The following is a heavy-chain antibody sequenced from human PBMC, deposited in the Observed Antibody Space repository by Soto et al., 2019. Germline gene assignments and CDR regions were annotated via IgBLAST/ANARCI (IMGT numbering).Heavy chain of an antibody. CDR2: IIGNGGSM. D-gene: IGHD6-19*01. CDR3: AKKSSSGFYDEY. J-gene: IGHJ4*02. CDR1: GFTFSNYA. V-gene: IGHV3-23*01. Sequence: GGSLRLSCASSGFTFSNYAMNLVRQAPGKGLEWVSTIIGNGGSMYYADSVKGRFTISRDNSKNTLYLQMNSLRAEDTALYYCAKKSSSGFYDEYWGRGTLVTVSS.